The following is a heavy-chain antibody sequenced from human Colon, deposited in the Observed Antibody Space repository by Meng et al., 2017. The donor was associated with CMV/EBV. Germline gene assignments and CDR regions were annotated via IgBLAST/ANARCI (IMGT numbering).Heavy chain of an antibody. Sequence: SVKVSCKASVYTFTGYYIHWLRQAPGQGLEWMGWTNPKSGATNYAQKFLGRVTMTRDTSTTTAYMELSGLRSDDSAMYYCARDHDDYDLLTGYYGHQFYDMDVWGQGTTVTVSS. D-gene: IGHD3-9*01. CDR2: TNPKSGAT. CDR1: VYTFTGYY. CDR3: ARDHDDYDLLTGYYGHQFYDMDV. J-gene: IGHJ6*02. V-gene: IGHV1-2*02.